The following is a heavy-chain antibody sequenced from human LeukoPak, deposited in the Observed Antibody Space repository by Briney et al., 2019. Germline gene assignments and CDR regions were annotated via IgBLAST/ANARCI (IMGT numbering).Heavy chain of an antibody. Sequence: GGSLRLSCAASGFTFSSYGMHWVRQAPGKGLEWVAFIRYDGSNKYYADSVKGRFTISRDNSKNTLYLQMNSLRAEDTAVYYCARLDGYSYGLPFDYWGQGALVTVSS. V-gene: IGHV3-30*02. CDR2: IRYDGSNK. D-gene: IGHD5-18*01. J-gene: IGHJ4*02. CDR1: GFTFSSYG. CDR3: ARLDGYSYGLPFDY.